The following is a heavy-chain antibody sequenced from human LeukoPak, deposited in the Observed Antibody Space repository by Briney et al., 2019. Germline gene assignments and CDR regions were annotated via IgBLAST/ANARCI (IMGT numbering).Heavy chain of an antibody. CDR1: GGTFSSYA. CDR3: AAPVVAATLDY. CDR2: IIPILGIA. Sequence: ASVKVSCEASGGTFSSYAISWVRQVPGQGLEWMGRIIPILGIANYAQKFQGRVTITADKSTSTAYMELSSLRSEDTAVYYCAAPVVAATLDYWGQGTLVTVSS. D-gene: IGHD2-15*01. J-gene: IGHJ4*02. V-gene: IGHV1-69*04.